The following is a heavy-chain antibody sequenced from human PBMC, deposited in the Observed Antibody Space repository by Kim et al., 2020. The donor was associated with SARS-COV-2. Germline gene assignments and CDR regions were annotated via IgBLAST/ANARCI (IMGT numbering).Heavy chain of an antibody. J-gene: IGHJ2*01. D-gene: IGHD3-3*01. Sequence: SETLSLTCTVSGGSISSYYWSWIRQPPGKGLEWIGYIYYSGSTNYNPSLKSRVTISVDTSKNQFSLKLSSVTAADTAVYYCARSHDFWSGYYGWYFDLWG. CDR3: ARSHDFWSGYYGWYFDL. CDR2: IYYSGST. CDR1: GGSISSYY. V-gene: IGHV4-59*13.